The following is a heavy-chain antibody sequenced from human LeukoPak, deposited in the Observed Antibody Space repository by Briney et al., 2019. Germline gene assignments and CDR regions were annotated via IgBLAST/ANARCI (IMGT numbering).Heavy chain of an antibody. CDR1: GW. J-gene: IGHJ4*02. Sequence: GGSLRLSCAASGWMHWVRQAPGKGLEWVAFIRYDGSNKYYADSVKGRFTISRDNSKNTLYLQMNSLRAEDTAVYYCAKDPRDHSYGWSWRYFDYWGQGTLVTVSS. V-gene: IGHV3-30*02. D-gene: IGHD5-18*01. CDR3: AKDPRDHSYGWSWRYFDY. CDR2: IRYDGSNK.